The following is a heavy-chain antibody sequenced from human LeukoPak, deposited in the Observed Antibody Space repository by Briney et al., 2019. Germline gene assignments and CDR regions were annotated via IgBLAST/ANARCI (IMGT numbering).Heavy chain of an antibody. CDR2: IYYSWST. Sequence: KPSETLSLTCTVSGGSISSSSYYWGWIRQPPGKGLEWIGSIYYSWSTYYNPSLKSRVTISVDTSKNQFSLKLSSVTAADTAVYYCARQVAGFGELSDYFDYWGQGTLVTVSS. CDR3: ARQVAGFGELSDYFDY. D-gene: IGHD3-10*01. V-gene: IGHV4-39*01. J-gene: IGHJ4*02. CDR1: GGSISSSSYY.